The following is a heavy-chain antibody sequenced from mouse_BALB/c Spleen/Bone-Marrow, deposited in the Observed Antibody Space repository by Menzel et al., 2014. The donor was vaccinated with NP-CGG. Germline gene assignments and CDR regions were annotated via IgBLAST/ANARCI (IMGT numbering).Heavy chain of an antibody. Sequence: VQLQQSGAELVKPGASVRLSCKASGYSFTTYWIHWVKQRPGQGLEWIGEINPSNGRTNYNEKFKSKATLTVDKSSSTAYMQLSSLTSEDSAVYYCARYVGPAWFAYWGQGTLVTVSA. V-gene: IGHV1S81*02. CDR1: GYSFTTYW. CDR2: INPSNGRT. CDR3: ARYVGPAWFAY. J-gene: IGHJ3*01.